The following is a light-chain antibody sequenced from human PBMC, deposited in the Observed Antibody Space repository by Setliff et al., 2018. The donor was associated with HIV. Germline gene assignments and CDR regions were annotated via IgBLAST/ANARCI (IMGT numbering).Light chain of an antibody. J-gene: IGLJ1*01. V-gene: IGLV2-23*02. CDR2: EVT. CDR3: CSFARGVTLYV. CDR1: GSDVGNYNL. Sequence: QSVLAQPASVSGTPGQSITISCTGTGSDVGNYNLVSWYQQHPGKAPKLVIYEVTKRPSGVSSRFSGSKSGNTASLTISGLQTEDEADYYCCSFARGVTLYVFGTGTKVTVL.